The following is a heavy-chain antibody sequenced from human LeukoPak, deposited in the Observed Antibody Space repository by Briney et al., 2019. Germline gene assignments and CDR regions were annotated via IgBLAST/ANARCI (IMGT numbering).Heavy chain of an antibody. CDR3: ATEIAAAGNPVYFQH. Sequence: GASVKVSCKASGGSFSSYAISWVRQAPGQGLEWMGGIIPIFGTANYAQKFQGRVTITADKSTSTAYMELSSLRSEDTAVYYCATEIAAAGNPVYFQHWGQGTLVTVSS. J-gene: IGHJ1*01. CDR1: GGSFSSYA. D-gene: IGHD6-13*01. V-gene: IGHV1-69*06. CDR2: IIPIFGTA.